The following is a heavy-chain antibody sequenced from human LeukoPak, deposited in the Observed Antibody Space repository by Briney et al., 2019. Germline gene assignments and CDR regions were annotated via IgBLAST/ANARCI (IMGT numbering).Heavy chain of an antibody. J-gene: IGHJ1*01. CDR1: GFSVGSGYY. CDR2: IYHSKSS. Sequence: SETLSLTCTVSGFSVGSGYYWGWIRQAPGKGLEWIGSIYHSKSSYYNPSLTSRVTISVDTSKNQFSLKLSSVTAADTAVYYCARVSGDDSGHFQLWAQGTLVTVSS. CDR3: ARVSGDDSGHFQL. D-gene: IGHD4/OR15-4a*01. V-gene: IGHV4-38-2*02.